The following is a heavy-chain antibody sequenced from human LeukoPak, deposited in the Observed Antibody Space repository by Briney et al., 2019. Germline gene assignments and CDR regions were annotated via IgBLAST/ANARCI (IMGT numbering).Heavy chain of an antibody. CDR2: ISTSSSYI. Sequence: GGSLRLSCAASGFTFSTYYMSWVRRAPGKGLEWVSSISTSSSYIYYADSVKGRFTISRDNAKNSQYLQMNRLRVEDTAVYYCARVGLDRRGYSGYEAFDYWGQGTLVTVSS. D-gene: IGHD5-12*01. CDR3: ARVGLDRRGYSGYEAFDY. CDR1: GFTFSTYY. J-gene: IGHJ4*02. V-gene: IGHV3-21*01.